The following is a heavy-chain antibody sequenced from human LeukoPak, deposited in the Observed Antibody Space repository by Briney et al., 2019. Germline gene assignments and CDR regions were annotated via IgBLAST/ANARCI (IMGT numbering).Heavy chain of an antibody. J-gene: IGHJ4*02. V-gene: IGHV3-23*01. CDR3: AKVPYSSSWSKPDY. CDR1: GFTFSSHA. Sequence: PGGSLRLSCAASGFTFSSHAMGWVRQAPGKGLEWVSSITGSGGSTYYGDSVKGRFTIARDNSKNTLYLQMNSLRAEDTAVYYCAKVPYSSSWSKPDYWGQGTLVTVSS. CDR2: ITGSGGST. D-gene: IGHD6-13*01.